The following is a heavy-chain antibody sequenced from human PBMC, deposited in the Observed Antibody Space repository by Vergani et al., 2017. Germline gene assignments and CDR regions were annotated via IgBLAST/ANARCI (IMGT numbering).Heavy chain of an antibody. Sequence: QITLHESGPTLVKPTQTLTLTCSFSGFSLSTSGVGVGWIRQPPGKALEWLALIYWNDDKSHNPSLKSRLTITKDTSKNQVVLTMTNMDPVDTATYYCTRRYCYGSGPLYCFDYWGQGTRVTVSS. CDR1: GFSLSTSGVG. CDR2: IYWNDDK. V-gene: IGHV2-5*01. D-gene: IGHD3-10*01. J-gene: IGHJ4*02. CDR3: TRRYCYGSGPLYCFDY.